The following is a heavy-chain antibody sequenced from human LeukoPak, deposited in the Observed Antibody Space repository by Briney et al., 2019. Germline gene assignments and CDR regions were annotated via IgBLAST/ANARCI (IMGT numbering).Heavy chain of an antibody. CDR3: ARAHRLSHNWFDP. CDR2: IRSGSDKI. V-gene: IGHV3-48*01. J-gene: IGHJ5*02. D-gene: IGHD3-16*02. CDR1: GFTFNDYA. Sequence: PGGSLRLSCAASGFTFNDYAMNWVRQAPGKGLEWVSYIRSGSDKILYADSVKGRFTISRDNAKSSLYLQMNSLRAEDTAVYYCARAHRLSHNWFDPWGRGTLVTVSS.